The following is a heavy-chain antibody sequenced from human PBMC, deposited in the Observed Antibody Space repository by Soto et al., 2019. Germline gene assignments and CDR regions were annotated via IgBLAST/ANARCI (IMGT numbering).Heavy chain of an antibody. CDR1: GGSIRSGGYS. V-gene: IGHV4-30-2*01. D-gene: IGHD2-15*01. Sequence: QLQLQESGSGLVKPSQTLSLTCAVSGGSIRSGGYSWSWIRQPPGQGLAWIGYIYHSGSTHYNPSLKSRVTISVYRSKNQFSLKLSSVTAADTAVYYCAAGGVLPRYYWGQGTLVTVSS. CDR3: AAGGVLPRYY. J-gene: IGHJ4*02. CDR2: IYHSGST.